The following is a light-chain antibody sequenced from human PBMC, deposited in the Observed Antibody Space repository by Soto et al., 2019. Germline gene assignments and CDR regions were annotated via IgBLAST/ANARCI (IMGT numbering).Light chain of an antibody. J-gene: IGKJ1*01. CDR3: QQYNSYSPT. V-gene: IGKV1-5*01. CDR1: QTVSRY. Sequence: DIQMTQSPASLSASVGDRVTITCRASQTVSRYLNWYQQRTGKAPNRLIYSASSLQSGGPSRFSGSGSGTDFTLTISSLQPDDFATYYCQQYNSYSPTFGQGTKVDIK. CDR2: SAS.